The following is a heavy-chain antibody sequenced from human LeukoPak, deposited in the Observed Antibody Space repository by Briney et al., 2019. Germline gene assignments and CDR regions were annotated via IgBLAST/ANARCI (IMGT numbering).Heavy chain of an antibody. CDR3: AREVSSGWYGSRAFDI. J-gene: IGHJ3*02. V-gene: IGHV3-33*01. D-gene: IGHD6-19*01. Sequence: GGSLRLSCAASGFTFSSYGMHWVRQAPGKGLEWVAVIWYDGSNKYYADSVKGRFTISRDNSKNTLYLQMNSLRAEDTAVYYCAREVSSGWYGSRAFDIWGQGTMVTVSS. CDR1: GFTFSSYG. CDR2: IWYDGSNK.